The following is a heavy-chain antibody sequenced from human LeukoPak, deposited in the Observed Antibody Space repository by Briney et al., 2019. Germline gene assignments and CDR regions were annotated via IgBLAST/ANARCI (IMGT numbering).Heavy chain of an antibody. J-gene: IGHJ4*02. CDR3: ASRRWLRSVDY. V-gene: IGHV4-34*01. D-gene: IGHD5-12*01. Sequence: PSETLSLTCAVYGGSFSGYYWSWIRQPPGKGLEWIREINHSGSTNYNPSLKSRVTISVDTSKNQFSLKLSSVTAADTAVYYCASRRWLRSVDYWGQGTLVTVSS. CDR2: INHSGST. CDR1: GGSFSGYY.